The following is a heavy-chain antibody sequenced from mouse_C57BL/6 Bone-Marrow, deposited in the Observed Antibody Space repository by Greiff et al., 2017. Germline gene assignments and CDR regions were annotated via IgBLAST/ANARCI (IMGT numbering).Heavy chain of an antibody. CDR1: GYAFSTYW. CDR2: IYPGDGDT. CDR3: ERDWDYFDY. Sequence: QVQLQQSGAVLVKPGASVKISCKVSGYAFSTYWMTWVKQRPGKGLEWIGQIYPGDGDTNYNGKFKGKATLTADKSSSTAYMQLSRLTSEDSAVYFCERDWDYFDYWGTGTTVTVSS. D-gene: IGHD4-1*01. J-gene: IGHJ2*01. V-gene: IGHV1-80*01.